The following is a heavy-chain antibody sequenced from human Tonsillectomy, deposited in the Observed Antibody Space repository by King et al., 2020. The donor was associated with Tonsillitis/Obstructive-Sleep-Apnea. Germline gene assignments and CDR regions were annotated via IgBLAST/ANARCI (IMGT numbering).Heavy chain of an antibody. CDR1: GFTFSSYA. V-gene: IGHV3-23*04. J-gene: IGHJ4*02. Sequence: VQLVESGGDLVQPGGSLRLSCAASGFTFSSYAMSWVRQAPGKGLDWVSVISGGGGSTYYADSVKGRFTISGDNSKNTPYLQMNSLRAEDTAVYYCAKGMTTVHSDFDYWGQGTLVTVSS. CDR3: AKGMTTVHSDFDY. D-gene: IGHD4-11*01. CDR2: ISGGGGST.